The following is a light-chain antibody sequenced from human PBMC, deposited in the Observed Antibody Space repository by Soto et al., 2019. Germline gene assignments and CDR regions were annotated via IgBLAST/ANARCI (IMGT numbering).Light chain of an antibody. CDR3: QQCERSWT. CDR1: QSISSTF. CDR2: GAS. V-gene: IGKV3-20*01. Sequence: EIVLTQSPGTLSLSPGEGATLSCRASQSISSTFLAWYQHKPGQAPRVLIYGASRRAAGIPDRFNGSGSGTDFTLTISRLEPEDFAVYYCQQCERSWTFGQGTKVEMK. J-gene: IGKJ1*01.